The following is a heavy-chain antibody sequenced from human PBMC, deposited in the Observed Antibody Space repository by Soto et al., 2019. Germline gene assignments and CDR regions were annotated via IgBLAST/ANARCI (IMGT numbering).Heavy chain of an antibody. V-gene: IGHV3-30-3*01. CDR2: ISYDGSNK. CDR1: GFTFSSYA. J-gene: IGHJ4*02. D-gene: IGHD6-19*01. CDR3: SAVAAGY. Sequence: PGGSLRLSCAASGFTFSSYAMHWVRQAPGKGLEWVAVISYDGSNKYYADSVKGRFTISRDNSKNTLYLQMNSLRAEDTAVYYSSAVAAGYWGQGTLVTVSS.